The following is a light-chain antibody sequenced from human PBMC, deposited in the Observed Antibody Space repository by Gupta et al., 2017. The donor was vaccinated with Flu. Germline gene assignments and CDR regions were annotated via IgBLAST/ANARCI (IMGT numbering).Light chain of an antibody. J-gene: IGLJ2*01. V-gene: IGLV2-14*01. CDR3: SSYTSSSTPVV. CDR2: EVS. CDR1: SSDVGGYNY. Sequence: QSALTLPASVSGSPGQSITISCPGTSSDVGGYNYVSWYQQHPGKAPKLMIYEVSNRPSGVSNRFSGSKSGNTASLTISGLQAEDEADYYCSSYTSSSTPVVFGGGTKLTVL.